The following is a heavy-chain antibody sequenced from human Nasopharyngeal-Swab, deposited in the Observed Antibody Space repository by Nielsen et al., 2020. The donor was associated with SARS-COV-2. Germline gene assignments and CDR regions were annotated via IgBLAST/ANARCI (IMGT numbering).Heavy chain of an antibody. CDR3: ARGDWGHFGY. J-gene: IGHJ4*02. Sequence: WIRQSPSRGLEWLGRTYYRSKWYNDYAESVKSRVTISPDTSKNQVSLQLNSVTPEDTGVYYCARGDWGHFGYWGQGTLVTVSS. CDR2: TYYRSKWYN. D-gene: IGHD7-27*01. V-gene: IGHV6-1*01.